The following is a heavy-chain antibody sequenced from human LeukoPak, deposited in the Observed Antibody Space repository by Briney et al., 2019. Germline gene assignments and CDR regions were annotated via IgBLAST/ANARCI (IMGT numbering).Heavy chain of an antibody. CDR3: ARHPAGVVDYFDY. J-gene: IGHJ4*02. V-gene: IGHV5-51*01. CDR1: GYSLTSYW. D-gene: IGHD2-15*01. CDR2: IYPGDSDT. Sequence: GESLKISCKGSGYSLTSYWIGWVRQMPGKGLEWMGIIYPGDSDTRYSPSFQGQVTVSADKSINTAYLQWSSLKASDTAMYYCARHPAGVVDYFDYWGQGTLVTVSS.